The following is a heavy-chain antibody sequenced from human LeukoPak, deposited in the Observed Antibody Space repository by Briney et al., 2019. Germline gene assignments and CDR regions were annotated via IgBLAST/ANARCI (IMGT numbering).Heavy chain of an antibody. D-gene: IGHD3-22*01. Sequence: PGGSLRLSCAASGFTFSTYWMHRVRQAPGKGLVWVSRINSDGSSTNYADSVKGRFTISRDNAKNTLYLQMNSLRTEDTAVYYCARAQYYDSTTAGGMDVWGQGTTVTVSS. CDR3: ARAQYYDSTTAGGMDV. CDR2: INSDGSST. CDR1: GFTFSTYW. V-gene: IGHV3-74*01. J-gene: IGHJ6*02.